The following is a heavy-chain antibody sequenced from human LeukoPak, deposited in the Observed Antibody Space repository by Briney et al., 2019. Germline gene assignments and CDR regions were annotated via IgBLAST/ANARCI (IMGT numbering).Heavy chain of an antibody. CDR1: GGSISSSNW. J-gene: IGHJ4*02. Sequence: SGTLSLTCDVSGGSISSSNWWSWVRQPPGKGLEWIGDIYHSGTTNYNPSLKSRVSISVDKSKNQFSLKLSSVTAADTAVYYCARAGGSGYDQFDYWGQGTLVTVSS. D-gene: IGHD5-12*01. V-gene: IGHV4-4*02. CDR2: IYHSGTT. CDR3: ARAGGSGYDQFDY.